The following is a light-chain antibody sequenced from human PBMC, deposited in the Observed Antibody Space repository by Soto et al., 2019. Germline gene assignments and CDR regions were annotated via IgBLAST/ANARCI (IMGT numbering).Light chain of an antibody. Sequence: DIQLTQSPSFLSASVGDRVTITCRASQGLNSYFAWYQQKAGKAPTLLLYATSTLQSVFPSRFSGSGSGTEFTLTISSLRPEDVATYYCQQLNTYPLTFGGGTKVDIK. CDR2: ATS. CDR1: QGLNSY. J-gene: IGKJ4*01. CDR3: QQLNTYPLT. V-gene: IGKV1-9*01.